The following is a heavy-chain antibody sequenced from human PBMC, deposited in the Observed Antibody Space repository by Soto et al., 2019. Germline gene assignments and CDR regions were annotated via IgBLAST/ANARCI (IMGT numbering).Heavy chain of an antibody. CDR2: ISGSGGST. Sequence: GGSLRLSCAASGFTFSSYAMSWVRQAPGKGLEWVSAISGSGGSTYYADSVKGRFTISRDNSKNTLYLQMNSLRAEDTAVYYCAKARGYYYDSSGYWDAFDIWGQGTMVTVSS. CDR3: AKARGYYYDSSGYWDAFDI. V-gene: IGHV3-23*01. D-gene: IGHD3-22*01. CDR1: GFTFSSYA. J-gene: IGHJ3*02.